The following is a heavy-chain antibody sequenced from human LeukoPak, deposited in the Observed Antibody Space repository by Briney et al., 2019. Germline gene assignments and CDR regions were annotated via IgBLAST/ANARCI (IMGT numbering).Heavy chain of an antibody. J-gene: IGHJ4*02. Sequence: GGSLRLSCAASGFTFDDYGMSWVRQAPGKGLEWVSGINWNGGSTGYADSVKGRFTISRDNAENSLYLQMNSLRAEDTALYYCARGSYYYDSSGYPFDYWGQGTLVTVSS. CDR3: ARGSYYYDSSGYPFDY. CDR2: INWNGGST. CDR1: GFTFDDYG. D-gene: IGHD3-22*01. V-gene: IGHV3-20*04.